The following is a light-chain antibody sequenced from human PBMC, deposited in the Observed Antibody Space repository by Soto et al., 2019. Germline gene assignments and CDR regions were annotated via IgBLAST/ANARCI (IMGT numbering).Light chain of an antibody. CDR1: SSNIGAGYD. V-gene: IGLV1-40*01. CDR2: GNS. CDR3: QSYDSSLSAL. Sequence: QPVLTQPPSVSGAPGQRVTICCTGSSSNIGAGYDVHWYQQLPGTAPKLLIYGNSNRPSGVPDRFSGSKSGTSASLAITGLHAEDEADYYCQSYDSSLSALFGARTKLTVL. J-gene: IGLJ3*02.